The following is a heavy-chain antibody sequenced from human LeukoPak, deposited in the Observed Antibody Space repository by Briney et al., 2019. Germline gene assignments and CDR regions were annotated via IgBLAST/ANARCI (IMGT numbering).Heavy chain of an antibody. D-gene: IGHD6-6*01. CDR1: GFPFSSYA. CDR2: ISYDGRNK. CDR3: ARDFYSTPSHCEY. V-gene: IGHV3-30*04. Sequence: PGGSLRLSCAASGFPFSSYAMHWVRQAPGKGLEWVAVISYDGRNKYYAGSVKGRFTISRDNSKNTLYLQMSNLRAEDTALYYCARDFYSTPSHCEYWGQGTLVTVAS. J-gene: IGHJ4*02.